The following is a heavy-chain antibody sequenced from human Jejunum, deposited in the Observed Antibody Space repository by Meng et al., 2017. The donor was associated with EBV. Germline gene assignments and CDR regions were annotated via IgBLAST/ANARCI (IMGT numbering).Heavy chain of an antibody. CDR1: GFTFRISA. J-gene: IGHJ4*02. Sequence: LLESGGGFVRPGGSLSLPCAASGFTFRISAMSWVLQPPGKGLEWVSVISGSAGSTYYADSVKGRFTISRDTSNNTLYLQMNSLRAEDTAIYYCAKLLKYWGQGTLVTVSS. CDR3: AKLLKY. CDR2: ISGSAGST. V-gene: IGHV3-23*01.